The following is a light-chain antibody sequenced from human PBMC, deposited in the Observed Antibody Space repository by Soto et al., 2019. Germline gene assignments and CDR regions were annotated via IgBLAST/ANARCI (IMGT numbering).Light chain of an antibody. J-gene: IGLJ2*01. CDR3: QTWGTGIVV. CDR1: SGHSSYA. Sequence: QPVLTQSPSASASLGASVKFTCTLSSGHSSYAIAWHQQQPEKGPRFLMKLNSDGSYNKGDGIPDRFSGSSSGAERYLSISSLQSEDEADYYCQTWGTGIVVFGGGTKVTVL. CDR2: LNSDGSY. V-gene: IGLV4-69*01.